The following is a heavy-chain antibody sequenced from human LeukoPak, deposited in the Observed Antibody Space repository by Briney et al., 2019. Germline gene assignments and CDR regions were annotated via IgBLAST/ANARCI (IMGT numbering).Heavy chain of an antibody. CDR3: ARDFYDSSGYCYDY. V-gene: IGHV3-23*01. CDR2: VSGSSDKT. CDR1: GFTFSGYT. Sequence: GGSLRLSCAASGFTFSGYTMSWVRQAPGKGLEWVSAVSGSSDKTYYADSVKGRFTISRDNSKGTLYLQMNSLGAEDTALYYCARDFYDSSGYCYDYWGQGTLVTVSS. D-gene: IGHD3-22*01. J-gene: IGHJ4*02.